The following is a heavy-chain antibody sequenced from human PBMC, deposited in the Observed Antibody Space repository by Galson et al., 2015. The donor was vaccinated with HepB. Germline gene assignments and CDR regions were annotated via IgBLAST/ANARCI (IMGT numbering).Heavy chain of an antibody. D-gene: IGHD3-10*01. Sequence: SVKVSCKASGYTFTSYAMHWVRQAPGQRLEWMGWINAGNGNTKYSQKFQGRVTITRDTSASTAYMELSSLRSEDTAVYYCARVSVTMVRGSTNYYYYYGMDVWGQGTTVTVSS. J-gene: IGHJ6*02. V-gene: IGHV1-3*01. CDR1: GYTFTSYA. CDR2: INAGNGNT. CDR3: ARVSVTMVRGSTNYYYYYGMDV.